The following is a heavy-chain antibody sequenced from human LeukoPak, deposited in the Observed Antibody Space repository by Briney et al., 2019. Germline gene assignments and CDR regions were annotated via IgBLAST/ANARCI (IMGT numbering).Heavy chain of an antibody. CDR1: GFTFSSYW. D-gene: IGHD3-10*01. CDR2: IKRDGSEK. J-gene: IGHJ3*02. Sequence: PGGSLRLSCAASGFTFSSYWMSWVRQAPGKGLEWVANIKRDGSEKYYVDSVKGRFTISRDNAKNSLYLQMNSLRAEDTAVYYCARGWFGELLDAFDIWGQGTMVTVSS. V-gene: IGHV3-7*04. CDR3: ARGWFGELLDAFDI.